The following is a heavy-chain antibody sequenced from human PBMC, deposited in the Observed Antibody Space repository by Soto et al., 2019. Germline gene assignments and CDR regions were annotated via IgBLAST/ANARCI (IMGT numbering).Heavy chain of an antibody. CDR3: AIDIVLLVYATGTQGAFDI. D-gene: IGHD2-8*01. V-gene: IGHV3-23*01. J-gene: IGHJ3*02. CDR2: ISGSGGST. Sequence: VGSLRLSCAASGFTFSSYAMSWVRQAPGKGLEWVSAISGSGGSTYYADSVKGRFTISRDNSKNTLYLQMNSLRAEDTAAYYCAIDIVLLVYATGTQGAFDIWGQGTMVTVSS. CDR1: GFTFSSYA.